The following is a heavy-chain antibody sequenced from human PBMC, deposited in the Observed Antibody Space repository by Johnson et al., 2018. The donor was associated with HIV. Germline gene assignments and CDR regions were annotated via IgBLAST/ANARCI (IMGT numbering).Heavy chain of an antibody. CDR3: ASDHYDSSGYYPEAFDI. CDR1: GFTFSSYG. CDR2: ISYDRSNK. V-gene: IGHV3-30*19. D-gene: IGHD3-22*01. J-gene: IGHJ3*02. Sequence: QVQLVESGGGVVQPGGSLRLSCAASGFTFSSYGMHWVRQAPGKGLEWVAVISYDRSNKYYADSVKGRFTISRDNSKNTLYLQMNSLRAEDTAVYYCASDHYDSSGYYPEAFDIWGQGTMVTVSS.